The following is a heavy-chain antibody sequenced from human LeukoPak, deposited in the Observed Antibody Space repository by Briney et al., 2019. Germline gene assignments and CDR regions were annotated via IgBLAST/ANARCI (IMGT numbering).Heavy chain of an antibody. CDR2: ISSSSSYI. CDR3: ARQTTSGLYSH. J-gene: IGHJ3*01. V-gene: IGHV3-21*01. CDR1: GFTFSSYS. D-gene: IGHD6-19*01. Sequence: GGSLSLSCAASGFTFSSYSMNWAPHAPGKGLECVSSISSSSSYIYYADSVKGRFTISRDNAKNSLYLQMNSLRAEDTAVYYCARQTTSGLYSHWGQGTMVTVSS.